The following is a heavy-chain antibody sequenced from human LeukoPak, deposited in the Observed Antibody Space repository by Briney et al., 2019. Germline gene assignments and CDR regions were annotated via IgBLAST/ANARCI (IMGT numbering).Heavy chain of an antibody. D-gene: IGHD2-15*01. V-gene: IGHV4-59*08. J-gene: IGHJ6*02. CDR2: IHYSGSP. CDR3: ARHLGYCSGGTCYTMDV. CDR1: GDSINSYY. Sequence: PSETRSLTCTVSGDSINSYYWSWVRQPPGKGLEWIAYIHYSGSPNYNPSLKSRVTISVDTSKNQFSLKLSSVTAADTAVYYCARHLGYCSGGTCYTMDVWGQGPAGTLTS.